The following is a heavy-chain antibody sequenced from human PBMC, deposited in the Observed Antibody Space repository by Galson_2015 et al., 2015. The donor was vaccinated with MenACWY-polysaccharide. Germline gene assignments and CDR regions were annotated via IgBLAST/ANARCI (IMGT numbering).Heavy chain of an antibody. D-gene: IGHD2-2*01. J-gene: IGHJ6*02. CDR1: VGSLSGSY. Sequence: SETLSLTCTVSVGSLSGSYWSGNRPPPGKGLEWIGYIYYSGSTNYNPSLKSRVTMSLDISNNQFSLPVSSVTAADTAVYYCAISGSSTSWLYYYYGMDVWGQWTTVTVSS. V-gene: IGHV4-59*03. CDR3: AISGSSTSWLYYYYGMDV. CDR2: IYYSGST.